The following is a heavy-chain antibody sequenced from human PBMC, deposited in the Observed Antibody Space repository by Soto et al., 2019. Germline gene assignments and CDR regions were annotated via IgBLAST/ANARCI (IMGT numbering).Heavy chain of an antibody. V-gene: IGHV1-69*13. CDR2: IIPIFGTA. CDR3: ARVPYDSYLGYFQH. D-gene: IGHD3-22*01. CDR1: GGTFISYA. Sequence: SVKVSCKASGGTFISYAISWVRQAPGQGLEWMGGIIPIFGTANYAQKFQGRVTITADESTSTAYMELSSLRSEDTAVYYCARVPYDSYLGYFQHWGQGTLVTVSS. J-gene: IGHJ1*01.